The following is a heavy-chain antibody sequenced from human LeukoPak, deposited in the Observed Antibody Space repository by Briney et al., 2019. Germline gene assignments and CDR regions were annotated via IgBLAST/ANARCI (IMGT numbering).Heavy chain of an antibody. J-gene: IGHJ4*02. D-gene: IGHD1-7*01. CDR1: GYSFTTYG. V-gene: IGHV5-10-1*01. Sequence: GESLKISCQGSGYSFTTYGISWVRQMQGKGLEWMGRIDPSDSYTNYSPSFQGHVTISADKSISTAYLQWSSLKASDTAMYYCARLPLELSSASSDYWGQGTLVTVSS. CDR3: ARLPLELSSASSDY. CDR2: IDPSDSYT.